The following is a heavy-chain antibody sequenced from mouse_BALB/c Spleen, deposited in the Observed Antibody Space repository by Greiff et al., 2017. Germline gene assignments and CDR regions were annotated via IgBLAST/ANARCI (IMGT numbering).Heavy chain of an antibody. CDR2: IDPSDSYT. CDR3: AREYAMDY. Sequence: VQLQQPGAELVKPGASVKLSCKASGYTFTSYWMHWVKQRPGQGLEWIGEIDPSDSYTNYNQKFKGKATLTVDKSSSTAYMQLSSLTSEDSAVYYCAREYAMDYWGQGTSVTVSS. CDR1: GYTFTSYW. J-gene: IGHJ4*01. V-gene: IGHV1-69*02.